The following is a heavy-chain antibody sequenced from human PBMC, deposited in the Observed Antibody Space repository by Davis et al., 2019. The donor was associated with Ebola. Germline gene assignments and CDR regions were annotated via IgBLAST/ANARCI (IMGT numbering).Heavy chain of an antibody. CDR1: GGSMSSYY. D-gene: IGHD6-19*01. J-gene: IGHJ4*02. CDR2: VSSSGST. Sequence: MPSETLSLTCTVSGGSMSSYYLSWFRQTPGKGLEWIGYVSSSGSTNYNSSLESRVTISVDTSKNQFSLKLTSMTVADTAVYYCARTTRGSGWFLDYWGQGTLVTVSS. CDR3: ARTTRGSGWFLDY. V-gene: IGHV4-59*12.